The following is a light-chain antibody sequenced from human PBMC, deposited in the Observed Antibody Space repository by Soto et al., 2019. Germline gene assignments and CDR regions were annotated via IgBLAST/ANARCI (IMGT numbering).Light chain of an antibody. CDR1: QGIRSD. Sequence: QMTQSPSSLSSSVGDRVTISCPASQGIRSDLAWYQQKPGKAPKLLIFAASTLQSGVPSRFSGRGSATDFTLTISSLQPEDFATYYCLQSYNFPRTFGQGTKVEIK. CDR2: AAS. V-gene: IGKV1-6*01. J-gene: IGKJ1*01. CDR3: LQSYNFPRT.